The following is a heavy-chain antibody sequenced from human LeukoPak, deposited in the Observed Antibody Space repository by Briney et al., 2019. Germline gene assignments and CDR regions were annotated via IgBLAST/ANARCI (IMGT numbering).Heavy chain of an antibody. V-gene: IGHV4-34*01. CDR3: ARAVGYCSGGSCSLDY. D-gene: IGHD2-15*01. Sequence: PSETLSLTCAVYGGSFSGYYWSWIRQPPGKGLEWIGEINHRGSTNYNPSLKSRVTISVDTSKNQFSLKLSSVTAADTAVYYCARAVGYCSGGSCSLDYWGQGTLVTVSS. CDR1: GGSFSGYY. CDR2: INHRGST. J-gene: IGHJ4*02.